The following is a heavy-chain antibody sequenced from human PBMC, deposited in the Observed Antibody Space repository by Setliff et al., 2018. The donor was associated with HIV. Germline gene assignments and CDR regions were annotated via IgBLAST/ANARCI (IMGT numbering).Heavy chain of an antibody. CDR2: IIPVFGTA. J-gene: IGHJ6*03. CDR1: GGALSTYA. CDR3: ARAAYYDSRDFSDYYYMDV. Sequence: VASVKVSCKASGGALSTYAINWVRQAPGQGLEWVGGIIPVFGTANYAQKLEGRVTITADESTSTAYMELSGLSSEDTAVCYCARAAYYDSRDFSDYYYMDVWGTG. V-gene: IGHV1-69*13. D-gene: IGHD3-22*01.